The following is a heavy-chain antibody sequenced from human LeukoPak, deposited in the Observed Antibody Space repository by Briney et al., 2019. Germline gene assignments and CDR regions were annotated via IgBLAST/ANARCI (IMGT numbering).Heavy chain of an antibody. CDR2: ISWDGGST. CDR1: GFTFDDYT. CDR3: AKGDLYGSGSYTD. Sequence: GGSLRLSCAASGFTFDDYTMHWARQAAGKGLEWVSLISWDGGSTYYADSVKGRFTISRDNSKNSLYLQMNSLRTEDTALYYCAKGDLYGSGSYTDWGQGTLVTVSS. D-gene: IGHD3-10*01. V-gene: IGHV3-43*01. J-gene: IGHJ4*02.